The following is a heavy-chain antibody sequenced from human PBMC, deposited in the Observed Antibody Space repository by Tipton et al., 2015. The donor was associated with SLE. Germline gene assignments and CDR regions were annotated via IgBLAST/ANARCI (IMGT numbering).Heavy chain of an antibody. D-gene: IGHD2-2*01. J-gene: IGHJ6*02. Sequence: QSGPEVKKPGSSVKVSCKASGGTFSSYAISWVRQAPGQGLEWMGGIIPIFGTANYAQKFQGRVTITADESTSTAYMELSSLRSEDTAVYYCARDRGYIVVVPAARYYYYGMDVWGQGTTVTVSS. V-gene: IGHV1-69*01. CDR3: ARDRGYIVVVPAARYYYYGMDV. CDR2: IIPIFGTA. CDR1: GGTFSSYA.